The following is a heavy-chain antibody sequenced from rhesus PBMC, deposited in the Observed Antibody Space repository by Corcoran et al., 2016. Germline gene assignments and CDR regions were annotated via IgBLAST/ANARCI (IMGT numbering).Heavy chain of an antibody. CDR3: ARDEYCSSTYCSSSFDY. J-gene: IGHJ4*01. Sequence: QVQLQESGPGVVKPSETLSLTCAVSGGSISDSYRWSWIRQPPGKGLAWIGYIYGSSTSTNYNPSLKSRVTISKDTSKNQFSLKLSSVTAADTAVYYCARDEYCSSTYCSSSFDYWGQGVLVTVSS. D-gene: IGHD2-15*01. V-gene: IGHV4S10*01. CDR2: IYGSSTST. CDR1: GGSISDSYR.